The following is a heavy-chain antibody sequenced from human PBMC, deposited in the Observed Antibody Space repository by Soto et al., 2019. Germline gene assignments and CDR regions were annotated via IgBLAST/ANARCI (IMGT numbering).Heavy chain of an antibody. CDR1: GDSISSGDYY. D-gene: IGHD2-2*01. Sequence: QVQLQESGPGLVKPSQTLSLTCTVSGDSISSGDYYWSWIRQPPGRGLEWIVYIYHSGSTYYNPSLESRVTISVDTSKNQISLKLNSVITTDTAVYYCARWKDILLRPAGRAQWFDPWGQGTLVTVSS. V-gene: IGHV4-30-4*01. J-gene: IGHJ5*02. CDR2: IYHSGST. CDR3: ARWKDILLRPAGRAQWFDP.